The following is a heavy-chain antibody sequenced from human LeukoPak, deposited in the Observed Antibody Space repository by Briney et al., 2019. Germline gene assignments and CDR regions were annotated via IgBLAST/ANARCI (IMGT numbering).Heavy chain of an antibody. CDR2: VGISSGNT. D-gene: IGHD2-2*01. V-gene: IGHV3-48*01. Sequence: GGSLRLSCAAPGFTFSDYSMNWVRQAPGKGLEWISYVGISSGNTKYADSVKGRFTISGDKAKNSLYLQMNSLRVEDTAAYYCARDTKYAFDNWGQGTLVTVSS. CDR1: GFTFSDYS. CDR3: ARDTKYAFDN. J-gene: IGHJ4*02.